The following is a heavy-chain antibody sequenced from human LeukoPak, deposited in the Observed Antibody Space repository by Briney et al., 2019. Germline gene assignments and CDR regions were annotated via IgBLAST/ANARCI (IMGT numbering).Heavy chain of an antibody. J-gene: IGHJ3*02. D-gene: IGHD3-10*01. CDR2: IRYDGKNK. Sequence: GGSLRLSCAASGSIFSSYGMHWVRQTPGKGLELVAYIRYDGKNKYSVDSVKGRFTISRDNSKNTLYLQMNSLRPEDTAVYFCARENGMVGGVIEDAFDIWGQGTMVIVSS. CDR3: ARENGMVGGVIEDAFDI. V-gene: IGHV3-30*02. CDR1: GSIFSSYG.